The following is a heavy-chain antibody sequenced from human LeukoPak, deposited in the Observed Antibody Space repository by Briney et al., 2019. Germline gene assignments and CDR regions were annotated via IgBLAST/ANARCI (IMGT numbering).Heavy chain of an antibody. J-gene: IGHJ5*02. Sequence: SVEVSCKASGGTFSSYAISWERQAPGQGLEWMGRIIPIFGIANYAQKFQGRVTITADKSTSTAYMELSSLRSEDTAVYYCAREGYYDSSGYSGAGNWFDPWGQGTLVTVSS. CDR2: IIPIFGIA. D-gene: IGHD3-22*01. V-gene: IGHV1-69*04. CDR3: AREGYYDSSGYSGAGNWFDP. CDR1: GGTFSSYA.